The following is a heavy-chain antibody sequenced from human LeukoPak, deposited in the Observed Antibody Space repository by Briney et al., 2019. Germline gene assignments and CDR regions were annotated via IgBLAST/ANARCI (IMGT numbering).Heavy chain of an antibody. CDR1: GFTFSSYY. CDR3: ARPDSGSYDYFDY. D-gene: IGHD1-26*01. CDR2: INSDGTGT. V-gene: IGHV3-74*01. J-gene: IGHJ4*02. Sequence: AGGSLRLSCVASGFTFSSYYMHWVRQAPGKGLVWVSRINSDGTGTSYADSVKGRFTISRDNAKNTLYLQMNSLRVEDTAVYYCARPDSGSYDYFDYWGQGTLVTVSS.